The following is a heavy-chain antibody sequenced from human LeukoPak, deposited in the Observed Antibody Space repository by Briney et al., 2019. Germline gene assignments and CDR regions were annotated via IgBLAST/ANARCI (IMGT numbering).Heavy chain of an antibody. CDR3: AGRRVLDASFDY. CDR1: GFTVSNNY. J-gene: IGHJ4*02. Sequence: GGSLRLSCAAYGFTVSNNYMSWVRQAPGKGLEWVSVIYSGDNTYYVESVKGRFTISRDNSKNTLFLQMNRLRAEDTAVYYCAGRRVLDASFDYWGQGTLVTVSS. V-gene: IGHV3-66*02. D-gene: IGHD3-16*01. CDR2: IYSGDNT.